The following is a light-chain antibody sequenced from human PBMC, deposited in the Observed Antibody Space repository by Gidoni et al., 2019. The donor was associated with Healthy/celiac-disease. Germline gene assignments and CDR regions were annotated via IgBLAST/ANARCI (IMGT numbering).Light chain of an antibody. CDR1: QCIRRK. V-gene: IGKV1-39*01. CDR3: QQSSSTPLP. Sequence: DRERTQSPSTLSASVGARFTITCRARQCIRRKLNWYQQKPGNAPKLLIYSASSLQSGVASRFSGSGSGTDFTLTISSLQPEDFATYYCQQSSSTPLPFGGXTKVE. CDR2: SAS. J-gene: IGKJ4*01.